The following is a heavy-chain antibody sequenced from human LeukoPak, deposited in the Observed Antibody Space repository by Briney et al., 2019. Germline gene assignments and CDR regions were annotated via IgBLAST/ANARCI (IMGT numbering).Heavy chain of an antibody. CDR1: GFSFSNSW. J-gene: IGHJ4*02. D-gene: IGHD3/OR15-3a*01. V-gene: IGHV3-74*01. Sequence: AGSLTLSCPASGFSFSNSWLHWVRPAPGKGLVWVSRINSDGTTTYYADSVKGRFTISRDNAKNTLFLQMNSLRPEDTALYYCASDPYLANFWTGYPHYWGQGTLVTVSS. CDR3: ASDPYLANFWTGYPHY. CDR2: INSDGTTT.